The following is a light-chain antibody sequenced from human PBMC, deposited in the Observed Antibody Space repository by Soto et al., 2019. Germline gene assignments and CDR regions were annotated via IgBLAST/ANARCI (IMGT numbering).Light chain of an antibody. Sequence: DIPMTHSPSTLSASVGDRVTIPCRASQSISNWLAWYQQKPGKAPKLLIYKAASLESGVPSRFSGSGSGTEFTLTISSLQPDDFATYYCQQYNYYSRTFGQGTKVDI. CDR2: KAA. CDR1: QSISNW. CDR3: QQYNYYSRT. V-gene: IGKV1-5*03. J-gene: IGKJ1*01.